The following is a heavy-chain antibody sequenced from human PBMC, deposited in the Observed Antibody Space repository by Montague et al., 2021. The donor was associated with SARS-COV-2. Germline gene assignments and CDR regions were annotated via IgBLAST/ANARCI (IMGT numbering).Heavy chain of an antibody. V-gene: IGHV3-23*01. J-gene: IGHJ5*02. CDR2: IGSTGGST. CDR3: AKGDTAMAPYNWFDP. D-gene: IGHD5-18*01. Sequence: SLRLSCAASGFTFSIYAMTWVRQAPGKGLEWLSAIGSTGGSTYYADSVKGRFIISRDNSKNTLYLQMNSLRAEDTAVYYCAKGDTAMAPYNWFDPWGQGTLVTVSS. CDR1: GFTFSIYA.